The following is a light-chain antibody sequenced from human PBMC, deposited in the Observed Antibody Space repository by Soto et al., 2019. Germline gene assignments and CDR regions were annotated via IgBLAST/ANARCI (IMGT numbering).Light chain of an antibody. Sequence: QYALTQPASVSGSPGQSITISCTGTSSDVGGYSYVSWYQQHPGKAPKLMIYEVSNRPSGVSNRFSGSKSGNTASLTISGLHAEDEADYSCSSFSSSSTLVVFGGGTKLTVL. CDR1: SSDVGGYSY. CDR2: EVS. J-gene: IGLJ2*01. CDR3: SSFSSSSTLVV. V-gene: IGLV2-14*01.